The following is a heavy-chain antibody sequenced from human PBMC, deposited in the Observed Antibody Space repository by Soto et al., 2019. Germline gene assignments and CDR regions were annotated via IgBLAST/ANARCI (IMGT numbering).Heavy chain of an antibody. Sequence: PSETLCLTCAFAGCSISSSNLLIWVRQPPGKGLEWIGEIYHSGSTNYNPSLKSRVTISVDKSKNQFSLKLSSVTAADTAVYYCARALELLDTFSFDPWGQGTLVTVSS. CDR2: IYHSGST. J-gene: IGHJ5*02. V-gene: IGHV4-4*02. CDR1: GCSISSSNL. CDR3: ARALELLDTFSFDP. D-gene: IGHD1-7*01.